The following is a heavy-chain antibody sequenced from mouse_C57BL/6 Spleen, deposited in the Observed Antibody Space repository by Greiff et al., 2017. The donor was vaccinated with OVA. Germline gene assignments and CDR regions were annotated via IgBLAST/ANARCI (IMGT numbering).Heavy chain of an antibody. V-gene: IGHV1-50*01. D-gene: IGHD1-1*01. J-gene: IGHJ3*01. CDR2: IDPSDSYT. Sequence: QVQLQQSGAELVKPGASVKLSCKASGYTFTSYWMQWVKQRPGQGLEWIGEIDPSDSYTNYNQKFKGKATLTVDTSSSTAYMQLSSLTSEDSAVYYCAQGVTVQFAYWGQGTLVTVSA. CDR3: AQGVTVQFAY. CDR1: GYTFTSYW.